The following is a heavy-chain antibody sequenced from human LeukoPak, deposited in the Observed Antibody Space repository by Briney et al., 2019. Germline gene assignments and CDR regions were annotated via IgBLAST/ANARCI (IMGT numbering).Heavy chain of an antibody. V-gene: IGHV3-48*03. D-gene: IGHD6-19*01. Sequence: GGSLTLSCAASGFTFSSYEMNWVRQAPGKGLEWVSKISSSGSAIYYADSVKGRFTISRDHAKSTLYLQMNSLRAEDTAVYYCARGGSLGYWGQGTLVTVSS. CDR1: GFTFSSYE. J-gene: IGHJ4*02. CDR3: ARGGSLGY. CDR2: ISSSGSAI.